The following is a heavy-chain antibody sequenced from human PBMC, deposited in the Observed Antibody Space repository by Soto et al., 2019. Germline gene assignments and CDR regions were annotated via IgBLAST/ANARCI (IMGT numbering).Heavy chain of an antibody. Sequence: QVQLVESGGGVVQPGRSLRLSCAASGFTFTSHSMHWVRQTPGTGLEWVAVISSDGRNRYYADSVKGRFTISRDTSQNTLYLQMNSLRPEDTAVYYCARDSRWELGKGNFDYWGQGALVTVSS. CDR2: ISSDGRNR. CDR1: GFTFTSHS. D-gene: IGHD1-26*01. CDR3: ARDSRWELGKGNFDY. J-gene: IGHJ4*02. V-gene: IGHV3-30*04.